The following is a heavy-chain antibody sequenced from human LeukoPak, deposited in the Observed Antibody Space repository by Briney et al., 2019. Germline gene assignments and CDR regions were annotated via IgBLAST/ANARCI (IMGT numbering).Heavy chain of an antibody. V-gene: IGHV3-30*02. D-gene: IGHD1-7*01. CDR3: VKRNSFYLDY. J-gene: IGHJ4*02. Sequence: PGGSLRLSCAVSGFIFSNYGMHWVRQAPGKGLEWGAFIGYDGRNKYYADSVKGRFTVSRDNSKNTLYLEMNSLRGEDTAVYYCVKRNSFYLDYWGQGTLVTVSS. CDR1: GFIFSNYG. CDR2: IGYDGRNK.